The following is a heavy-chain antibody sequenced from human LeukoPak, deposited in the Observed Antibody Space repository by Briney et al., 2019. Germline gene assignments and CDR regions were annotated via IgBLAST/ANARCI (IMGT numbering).Heavy chain of an antibody. CDR3: ARDQASGWGYYYYGMDV. CDR1: GFTFSSYA. V-gene: IGHV3-30-3*01. D-gene: IGHD6-19*01. J-gene: IGHJ6*02. Sequence: GGSLRLSCAASGFTFSSYAMHWVRQAPGKGLEWVAVISYDGSNKYYADSVKGRFTISRDNSKNTLYLQMNSLRAEDTAVYYCARDQASGWGYYYYGMDVWGQGTTVIVSS. CDR2: ISYDGSNK.